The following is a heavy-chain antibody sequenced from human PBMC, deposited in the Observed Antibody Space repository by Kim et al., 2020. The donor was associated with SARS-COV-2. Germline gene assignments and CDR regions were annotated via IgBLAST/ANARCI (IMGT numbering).Heavy chain of an antibody. J-gene: IGHJ6*02. V-gene: IGHV1-46*01. Sequence: ASVKVSCKASGYTFTSYYMHWVRQAPGQGLEWMGIINPSGGSTNYAQKFQGRVTMTRDTSTSTAYMELSSLRSEDTAVYYCASRSSGSYPFYYYGMDVWGQGTPVTVSS. CDR1: GYTFTSYY. CDR2: INPSGGST. CDR3: ASRSSGSYPFYYYGMDV. D-gene: IGHD3-10*01.